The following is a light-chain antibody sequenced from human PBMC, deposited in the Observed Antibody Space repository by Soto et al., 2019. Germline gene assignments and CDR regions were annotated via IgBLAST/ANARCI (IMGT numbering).Light chain of an antibody. CDR2: AAS. Sequence: DIQMTQSPSSLSASVGDRVTITCRASQSISSYLNWYQQKPGKAPKLLIYAASSLQSGVPLRFSGSGPGTDFTLTISSLQPEDFATYYCQQSYRTPWTFGQGTKVEIK. J-gene: IGKJ1*01. CDR3: QQSYRTPWT. CDR1: QSISSY. V-gene: IGKV1-39*01.